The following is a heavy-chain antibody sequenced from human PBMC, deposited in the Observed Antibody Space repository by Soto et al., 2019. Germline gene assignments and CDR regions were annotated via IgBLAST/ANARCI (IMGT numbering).Heavy chain of an antibody. D-gene: IGHD2-2*01. V-gene: IGHV1-69*08. Sequence: QVQLVQSGAEVKKPGSSVKVSCKASGGTFSSYTISWVRQAPGQGLEWMGRIIPILGIANYAQKVQGRVTITADKSTSTASMELSSLRSEDTAVYYCARDYGTNIVVVPCAKSPFDYWGQGTLVTVSS. J-gene: IGHJ4*02. CDR2: IIPILGIA. CDR3: ARDYGTNIVVVPCAKSPFDY. CDR1: GGTFSSYT.